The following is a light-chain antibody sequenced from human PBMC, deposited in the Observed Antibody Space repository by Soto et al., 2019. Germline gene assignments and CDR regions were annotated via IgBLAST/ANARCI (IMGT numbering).Light chain of an antibody. J-gene: IGKJ1*01. CDR2: GAS. CDR1: QSVSSN. Sequence: EIVMTQSPATLSVSPGERATLSCRASQSVSSNLAWYQQKPGQAPRLLIYGASTRATGIPARFSGSGSGTEVTLTISSLQSEDFAVYYYQQDNNWPPWTLGQGTKVEIK. V-gene: IGKV3-15*01. CDR3: QQDNNWPPWT.